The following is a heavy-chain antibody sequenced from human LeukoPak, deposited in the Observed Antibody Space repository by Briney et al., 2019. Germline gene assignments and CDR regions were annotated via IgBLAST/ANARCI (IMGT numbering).Heavy chain of an antibody. V-gene: IGHV3-30*18. D-gene: IGHD3-9*01. CDR2: ISYGGSDK. Sequence: GGSLRLSCAASGFTFSLYGMHWVRQAPGKGLEWVAVISYGGSDKYYADSVKGRFTISRDNSQNTLYLQMNSLRVEDTAVYFCAKGGDDILTPFDYWGQGTLVTVSS. CDR3: AKGGDDILTPFDY. J-gene: IGHJ4*02. CDR1: GFTFSLYG.